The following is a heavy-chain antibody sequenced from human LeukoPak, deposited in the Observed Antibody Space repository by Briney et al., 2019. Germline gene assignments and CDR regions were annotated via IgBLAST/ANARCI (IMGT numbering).Heavy chain of an antibody. CDR3: ARDQRAYSGYTGDD. Sequence: ASVKVSCKASGYTFTSYDINWVRQATGQGLEWMGWMNPNSGNTGYAQKFQGRVTMTRDMSTSTVYMELSSLRSEDTAVYYCARDQRAYSGYTGDDWGQGTLVTVSS. CDR2: MNPNSGNT. J-gene: IGHJ4*02. D-gene: IGHD5-12*01. V-gene: IGHV1-8*02. CDR1: GYTFTSYD.